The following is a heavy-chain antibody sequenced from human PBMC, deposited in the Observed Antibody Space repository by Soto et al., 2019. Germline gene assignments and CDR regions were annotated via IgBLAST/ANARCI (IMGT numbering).Heavy chain of an antibody. CDR1: GGSISSSNW. J-gene: IGHJ6*02. Sequence: QVQLQESGPGLVKPSGTLSLTCAVSGGSISSSNWWSWVRQPPGKGLEWIGEIYHSGSTNYNPSLKSRVTMSVDKSKNQFSLKLSSVTAADTAVYYCARVERRDGYFVYGMDVWGQGTTVTVSS. CDR2: IYHSGST. V-gene: IGHV4-4*02. CDR3: ARVERRDGYFVYGMDV. D-gene: IGHD5-12*01.